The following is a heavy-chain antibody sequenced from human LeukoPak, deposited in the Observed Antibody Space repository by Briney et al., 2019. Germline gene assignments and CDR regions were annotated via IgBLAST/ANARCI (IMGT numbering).Heavy chain of an antibody. CDR2: INWNGGST. Sequence: GSLRLSCAASGFTFDDYAMSWVRQAPGKGLEWVSGINWNGGSTGYADSVKGRFTISRDNAKNSLYLQMNSLRAEDTALYYCARVSYYDSSGHWDYWGQGTLVTVSS. D-gene: IGHD3-22*01. V-gene: IGHV3-20*04. CDR3: ARVSYYDSSGHWDY. J-gene: IGHJ4*02. CDR1: GFTFDDYA.